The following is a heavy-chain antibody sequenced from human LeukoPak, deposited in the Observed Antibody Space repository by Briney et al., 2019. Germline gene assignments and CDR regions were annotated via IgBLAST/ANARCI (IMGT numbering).Heavy chain of an antibody. CDR3: AREGSMEQDYYYGMDV. CDR2: ISAYNGNT. J-gene: IGHJ6*02. CDR1: GYTFTYYG. Sequence: ASVKVSCKASGYTFTYYGISWVRQAPGQGLEWMGWISAYNGNTNYAQKLQGRVTMTTDTSTSTAYMELRSLRSDDTAVYYCAREGSMEQDYYYGMDVWGQGTTVTVSS. D-gene: IGHD2/OR15-2a*01. V-gene: IGHV1-18*01.